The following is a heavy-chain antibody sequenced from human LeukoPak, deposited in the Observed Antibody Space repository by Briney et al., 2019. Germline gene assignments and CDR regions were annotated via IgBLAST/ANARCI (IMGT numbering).Heavy chain of an antibody. CDR2: MSPNSGST. V-gene: IGHV1-8*01. J-gene: IGHJ5*02. D-gene: IGHD3-3*01. CDR3: ARAILGMIIRAFDP. CDR1: GYTFTNFD. Sequence: GASVKVSCKASGYTFTNFDINWVRQASGQGLEWVGWMSPNSGSTGYAQKFQGRVTMTRNTSIGTAYMELSSLRSDDTAVYYCARAILGMIIRAFDPWGQGTLVTVSS.